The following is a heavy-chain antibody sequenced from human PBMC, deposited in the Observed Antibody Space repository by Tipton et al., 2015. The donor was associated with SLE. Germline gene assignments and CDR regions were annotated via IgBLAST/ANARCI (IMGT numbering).Heavy chain of an antibody. J-gene: IGHJ3*02. V-gene: IGHV3-23*01. CDR3: AGVSRDAFEI. CDR2: ISRRSGDHT. Sequence: SLRLSCAASGFTFTDYAMSWVRQAPGKGPEWVSGISRRSGDHTYYADSVKGRFTISRDNSKNTLYLQMNSLRAEDTGVYYCAGVSRDAFEIWGQGTMVTVSS. CDR1: GFTFTDYA. D-gene: IGHD5/OR15-5a*01.